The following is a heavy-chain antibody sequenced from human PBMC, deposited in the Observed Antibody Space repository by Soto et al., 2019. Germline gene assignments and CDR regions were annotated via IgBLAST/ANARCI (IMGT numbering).Heavy chain of an antibody. J-gene: IGHJ4*02. CDR1: GGSFSGYY. D-gene: IGHD5-12*01. V-gene: IGHV4-34*01. Sequence: SETLSLTCAVYGGSFSGYYWSWIRQPPGKGLEWIGEINHSGSTNYNPSLKSRVTISVDTSKNQFSLKLSSVTAADTAVYYCARGGTNTVDIEATTNYGFDYWSQGTLVTVSS. CDR3: ARGGTNTVDIEATTNYGFDY. CDR2: INHSGST.